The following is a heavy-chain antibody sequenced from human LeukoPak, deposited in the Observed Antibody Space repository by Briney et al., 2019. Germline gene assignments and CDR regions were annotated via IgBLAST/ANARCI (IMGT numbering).Heavy chain of an antibody. CDR3: AKVYCSSTSCSE. D-gene: IGHD2-2*01. Sequence: GGSLRLSCAASGFTLSSYAMSWVRQAPGKGLEWVSAISGSGGSTYYADSVKGRFTISRDNSKNTLYLQMNSLRAEDTAVYYCAKVYCSSTSCSEWGQGTLVTVSS. V-gene: IGHV3-23*01. J-gene: IGHJ4*02. CDR1: GFTLSSYA. CDR2: ISGSGGST.